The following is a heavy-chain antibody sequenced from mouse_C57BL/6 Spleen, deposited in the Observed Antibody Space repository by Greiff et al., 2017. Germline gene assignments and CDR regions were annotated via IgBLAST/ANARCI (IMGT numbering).Heavy chain of an antibody. V-gene: IGHV5-17*01. CDR1: GFTFSDYG. D-gene: IGHD1-1*01. Sequence: EVQLVESGGGLVKPGGSLTLSCAASGFTFSDYGMHWVRQAPEKGLEWVSYISSGSSTIYSADTVKGRFTISRDNAKNTLFLQMTSLRSEDTAMYYCARRYYGSSYTHFDYWGQGTTLTVSS. CDR3: ARRYYGSSYTHFDY. CDR2: ISSGSSTI. J-gene: IGHJ2*01.